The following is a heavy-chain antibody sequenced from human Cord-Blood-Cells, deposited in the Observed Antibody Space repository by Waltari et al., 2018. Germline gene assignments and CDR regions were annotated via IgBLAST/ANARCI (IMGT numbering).Heavy chain of an antibody. Sequence: CKASGYTFTSYGISWSRQAPGQGLEWMGWISAYNGNTNYAQKLQGRVTMTTDTSTSTAYMELRSLRSDDTVVYYCARDRDYDFWSGYYSFDYWGQGTLVTVSS. V-gene: IGHV1-18*04. J-gene: IGHJ4*02. CDR3: ARDRDYDFWSGYYSFDY. CDR1: GYTFTSYG. CDR2: ISAYNGNT. D-gene: IGHD3-3*01.